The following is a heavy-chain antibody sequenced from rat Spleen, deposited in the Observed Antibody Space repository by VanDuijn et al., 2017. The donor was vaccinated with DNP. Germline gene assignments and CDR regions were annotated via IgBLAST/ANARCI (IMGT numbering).Heavy chain of an antibody. Sequence: QVQLKESGPGLVQPSQTLSLTCTVSGFSLSSYHVHWVRQPPGKGLEWMGVIWSNGDTSYDSVLKSRLTISRDTSKSQVFLRMNRLQTEATATYYCSRGDYGNGGQGVMVTVSS. CDR2: IWSNGDT. CDR3: SRGDYGN. J-gene: IGHJ2*01. CDR1: GFSLSSYH. D-gene: IGHD1-3*01. V-gene: IGHV2-32*01.